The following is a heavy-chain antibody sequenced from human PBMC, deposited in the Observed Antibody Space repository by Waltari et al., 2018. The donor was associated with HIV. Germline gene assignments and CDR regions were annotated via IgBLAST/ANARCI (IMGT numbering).Heavy chain of an antibody. CDR3: ARRKGDYRTAFDI. CDR2: IYPGDSDA. CDR1: GNNFDGYW. Sequence: EEKLVQSGAEVKEPGESRTISCKSCGNNFDGYWVGWVRQMPGKGLEWMGVIYPGDSDAVYSPSFQGRVIMSTDSSISTVYLQWSSLRASDTAMYYCARRKGDYRTAFDIWGQGTMVTASS. V-gene: IGHV5-51*01. D-gene: IGHD4-17*01. J-gene: IGHJ3*02.